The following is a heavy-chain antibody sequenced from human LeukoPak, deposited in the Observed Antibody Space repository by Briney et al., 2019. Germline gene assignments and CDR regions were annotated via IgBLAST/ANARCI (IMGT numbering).Heavy chain of an antibody. D-gene: IGHD6-13*01. CDR2: IWYDGSNK. CDR3: ARDIGIAAAGTLDY. Sequence: GGSLRLSCAASGFTFSTYGMHWVRQAPGKGLEWVAVIWYDGSNKYYADSVKGRFTISRDNSKNTLYLQMNCQRAEDTAVYYCARDIGIAAAGTLDYWGQGTLVTVSS. J-gene: IGHJ4*02. V-gene: IGHV3-33*01. CDR1: GFTFSTYG.